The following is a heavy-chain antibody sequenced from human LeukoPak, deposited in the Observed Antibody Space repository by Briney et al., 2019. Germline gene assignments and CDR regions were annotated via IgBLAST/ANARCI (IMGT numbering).Heavy chain of an antibody. Sequence: SETLSLTCTVSGDSISTSSYYWGWIRQPPGKGLEWIGSVFFSGNTYYEPSLKSRVTISVATSTNQFSLNVRSVSAADTAVYYCARDPSRSCAGGNCFSSWGQGTLVTVPS. J-gene: IGHJ5*02. D-gene: IGHD2-15*01. CDR1: GDSISTSSYY. V-gene: IGHV4-39*07. CDR2: VFFSGNT. CDR3: ARDPSRSCAGGNCFSS.